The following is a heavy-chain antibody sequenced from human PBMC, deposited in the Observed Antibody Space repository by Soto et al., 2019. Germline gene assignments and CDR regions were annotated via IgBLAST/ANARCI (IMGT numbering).Heavy chain of an antibody. CDR1: GYTFISYN. V-gene: IGHV1-46*01. J-gene: IGHJ5*02. CDR3: ARETEDCFDP. CDR2: INPRSGST. Sequence: ASVKVSCKASGYTFISYNIHWVRQAPGQGLEWMGIINPRSGSTTFAQNFQGRVTVTGDTSTSTVYMELSSLRSEDTAVYFCARETEDCFDPSGQGTLVTVFS.